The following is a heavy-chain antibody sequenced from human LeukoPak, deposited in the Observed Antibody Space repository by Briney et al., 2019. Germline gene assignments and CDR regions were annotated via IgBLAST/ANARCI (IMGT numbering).Heavy chain of an antibody. J-gene: IGHJ4*02. V-gene: IGHV3-23*01. CDR3: AKGLPNSGYDYYLDY. D-gene: IGHD5-12*01. CDR1: GFTFSNYS. Sequence: GGSLRHSCAASGFTFSNYSMSWVRQAPPMGLEWVSAISGGGGDTYFADSVKGPFTISRDNFKNTLSLQMNSLRVEDTGVYYCAKGLPNSGYDYYLDYWGQGTLVTVSS. CDR2: ISGGGGDT.